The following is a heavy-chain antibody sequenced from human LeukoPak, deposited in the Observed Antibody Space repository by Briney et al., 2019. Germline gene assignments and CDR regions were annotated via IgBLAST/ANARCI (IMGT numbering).Heavy chain of an antibody. Sequence: PSETLSLTCTVSGGSISSGGYYWSWIRQHPGKGLEWIGYIYYSGSTYYNPSLKSRVTILVETSKNQFSLKLSSVTAAATAVYYCARATERGSRYYYDSRGYYFDYWGQGTLVTVSS. V-gene: IGHV4-31*03. J-gene: IGHJ4*02. CDR2: IYYSGST. D-gene: IGHD3-22*01. CDR1: GGSISSGGYY. CDR3: ARATERGSRYYYDSRGYYFDY.